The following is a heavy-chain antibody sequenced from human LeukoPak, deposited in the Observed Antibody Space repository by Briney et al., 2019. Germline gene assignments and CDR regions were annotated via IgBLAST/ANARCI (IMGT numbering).Heavy chain of an antibody. CDR2: IYHSGST. CDR1: GGSISSSNW. J-gene: IGHJ4*02. CDR3: ATARNYYGSGSYYNGDY. V-gene: IGHV4-4*02. D-gene: IGHD3-10*01. Sequence: PSETLSLTCAVSGGSISSSNWWNWVRQPPGKGLEWIGEIYHSGSTNYNPSLKSRVTISVDKSKNQFSLKLSSVTAADTAVYYCATARNYYGSGSYYNGDYWGQGTLVTVSS.